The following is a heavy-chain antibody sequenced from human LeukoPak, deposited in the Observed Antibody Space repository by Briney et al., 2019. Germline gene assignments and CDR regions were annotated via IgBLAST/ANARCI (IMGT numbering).Heavy chain of an antibody. CDR2: IYPGDSDT. D-gene: IGHD4-17*01. CDR3: GRHFVSDTMKTVTGIDY. J-gene: IGHJ4*02. V-gene: IGHV5-51*01. CDR1: GYSFSSYW. Sequence: GESLKISCKGSGYSFSSYWIGWVRQMPGKGLEWMGIIYPGDSDTRYSPSFQGQVTISADKSISTAYLQWSSLKASDTAMYYCGRHFVSDTMKTVTGIDYWGQGTLVTVSS.